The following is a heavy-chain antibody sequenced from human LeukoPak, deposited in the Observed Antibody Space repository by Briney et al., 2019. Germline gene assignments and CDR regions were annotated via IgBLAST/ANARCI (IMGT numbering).Heavy chain of an antibody. CDR1: GFTFSSYS. CDR2: ISSSSSYI. V-gene: IGHV3-21*01. Sequence: GGSLRLSCAASGFTFSSYSMNWVRQAPGKGLEWVSSISSSSSYIYYADSVKGRFTISRDNAKNSLYLQMNSLRAEDTAVYYCARDPVPRVYCSSTSCSNDAFDIWGQGTMVTVSS. CDR3: ARDPVPRVYCSSTSCSNDAFDI. J-gene: IGHJ3*02. D-gene: IGHD2-2*01.